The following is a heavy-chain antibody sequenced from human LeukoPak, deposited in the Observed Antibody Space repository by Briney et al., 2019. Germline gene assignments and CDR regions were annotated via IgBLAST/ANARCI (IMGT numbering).Heavy chain of an antibody. D-gene: IGHD2-21*01. CDR3: ARYSGGGYSFDL. J-gene: IGHJ3*01. V-gene: IGHV3-48*01. CDR1: GFTFSSFT. CDR2: ISSSSSRI. Sequence: GGSLRLSCAASGFTFSSFTVTWVRQAPGKGLEWVSYISSSSSRIYYADSVKGRFTVSRDNARNSLYLQMNSLRAEDTAVYYCARYSGGGYSFDLWGQGTMVTVSS.